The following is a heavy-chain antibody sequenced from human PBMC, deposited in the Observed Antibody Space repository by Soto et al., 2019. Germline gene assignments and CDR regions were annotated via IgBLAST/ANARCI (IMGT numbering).Heavy chain of an antibody. V-gene: IGHV3-30*18. CDR1: GFTFSSYG. CDR3: AKDQGQWLGVFDY. J-gene: IGHJ4*02. CDR2: ISYDGSNK. Sequence: LRLSCAASGFTFSSYGMHWVRQAPGKGLEWVAVISYDGSNKYYADSVKGRFTISRDNSKNTLYLQMNSLRAEDTAVYYCAKDQGQWLGVFDYWGQGTLVTVSS. D-gene: IGHD6-19*01.